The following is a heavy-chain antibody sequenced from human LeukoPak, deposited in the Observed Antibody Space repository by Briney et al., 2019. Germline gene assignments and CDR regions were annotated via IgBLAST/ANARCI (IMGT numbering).Heavy chain of an antibody. J-gene: IGHJ4*02. Sequence: APVKVSCKASGGTFSSYAISWVRQAPGQGLEWMGRIIPIFGIANYAQKFQGRVTITADKSTSTAYMELSSLRSEDTAVYYCARERGTYYYDSSGYHSWGQGTLVTVSS. CDR1: GGTFSSYA. D-gene: IGHD3-22*01. CDR3: ARERGTYYYDSSGYHS. CDR2: IIPIFGIA. V-gene: IGHV1-69*04.